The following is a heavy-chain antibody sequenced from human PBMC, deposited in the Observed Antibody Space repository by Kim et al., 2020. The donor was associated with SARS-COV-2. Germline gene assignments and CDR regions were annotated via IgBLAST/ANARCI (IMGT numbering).Heavy chain of an antibody. D-gene: IGHD2-21*01. J-gene: IGHJ4*02. CDR3: ARSPGDLWSTFYDF. Sequence: HNPALRSRVTISRDTSKNHFSLRLNSLTATDTAIYYCARSPGDLWSTFYDFWGPGTLVAVSS. V-gene: IGHV4-30-2*04.